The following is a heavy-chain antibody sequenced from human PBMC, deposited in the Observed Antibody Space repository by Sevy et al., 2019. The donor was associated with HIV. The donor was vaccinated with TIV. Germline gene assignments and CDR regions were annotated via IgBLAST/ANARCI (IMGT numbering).Heavy chain of an antibody. J-gene: IGHJ4*02. CDR3: ARAQQVTMLVVIGGLYFDF. CDR1: GFTFSDYS. Sequence: GGSLRLSCAASGFTFSDYSMNWVRQAPGKGLEWVANIKQDMSEKYYADSVKGRFTISRDNARNSLYLQMESLRAEDTAVYYCARAQQVTMLVVIGGLYFDFWGQGTLVTVSS. CDR2: IKQDMSEK. V-gene: IGHV3-7*01. D-gene: IGHD3-22*01.